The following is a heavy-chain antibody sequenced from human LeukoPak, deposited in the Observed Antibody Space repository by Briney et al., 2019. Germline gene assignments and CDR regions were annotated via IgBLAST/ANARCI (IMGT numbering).Heavy chain of an antibody. CDR1: GGSFSGYF. CDR3: ARRSKDSSGYYYFDY. Sequence: SETLSLTCAVYGGSFSGYFWTWVRQPPGKGLEWIGEINHSGSTNYNPSLKSRVTISVDTSKNQFSLKLTSVTAADTAVYYCARRSKDSSGYYYFDYWGQGTLVTVSS. J-gene: IGHJ4*02. D-gene: IGHD3-22*01. CDR2: INHSGST. V-gene: IGHV4-34*01.